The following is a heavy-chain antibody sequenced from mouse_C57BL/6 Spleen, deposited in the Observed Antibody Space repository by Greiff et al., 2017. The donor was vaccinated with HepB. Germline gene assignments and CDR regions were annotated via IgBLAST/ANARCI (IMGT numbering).Heavy chain of an antibody. J-gene: IGHJ3*01. Sequence: QVHVKQSGAELVKPGASVKLSCKASGYTFTEYTIHWVKQRSGQGLEWIGWFYPGSGSIKYNEKFKDKATLTADKSSCTVYMELSRLTSEDSAVYFCARHEGGYYLVAYWGQGTLVTVSA. CDR3: ARHEGGYYLVAY. CDR2: FYPGSGSI. V-gene: IGHV1-62-2*01. CDR1: GYTFTEYT. D-gene: IGHD2-3*01.